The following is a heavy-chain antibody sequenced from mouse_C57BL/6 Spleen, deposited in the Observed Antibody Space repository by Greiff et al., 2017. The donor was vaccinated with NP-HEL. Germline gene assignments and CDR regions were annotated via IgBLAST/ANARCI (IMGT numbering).Heavy chain of an antibody. CDR1: GYTFTDYE. CDR2: IDPETGGT. D-gene: IGHD2-12*01. V-gene: IGHV1-15*01. CDR3: TRYPAYYSDY. J-gene: IGHJ2*01. Sequence: QVQLQQSGAELVRPGASVTLSCKASGYTFTDYEMHWVKQTPVHGLEWIGAIDPETGGTAYNQKFKGKAILTADKSTSTAYMELHSLTSEDSAVYYCTRYPAYYSDYWGQGTTLTVSS.